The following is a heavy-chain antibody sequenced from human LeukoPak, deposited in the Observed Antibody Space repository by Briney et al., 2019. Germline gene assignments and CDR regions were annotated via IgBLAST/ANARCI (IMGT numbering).Heavy chain of an antibody. D-gene: IGHD1-26*01. V-gene: IGHV4-59*01. J-gene: IGHJ4*02. CDR1: GGSISSYY. Sequence: SETLSLTCTVSGGSISSYYWSWIRQPPGKGLEWIGYIYYSGSTNYNPSLKSRVTISVDTSENQFSLKLSSVTAADTAVYYCASATPVALDYWGQGTLVTVSS. CDR3: ASATPVALDY. CDR2: IYYSGST.